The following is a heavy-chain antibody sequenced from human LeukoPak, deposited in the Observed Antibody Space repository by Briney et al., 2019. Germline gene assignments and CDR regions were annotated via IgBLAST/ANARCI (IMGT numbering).Heavy chain of an antibody. V-gene: IGHV4-31*11. J-gene: IGHJ4*02. D-gene: IGHD3-10*01. CDR1: GGSISSGGYY. CDR3: ARVARNYYGSGSDTFDY. CDR2: IYYSGST. Sequence: SETLSLTCAVSGGSISSGGYYWSWIRQHPGKGLEWIGYIYYSGSTYYNPSLKSRVTISVDTSKNQFSLKLSSVTAADTAVYYCARVARNYYGSGSDTFDYWGRGTLVTVSS.